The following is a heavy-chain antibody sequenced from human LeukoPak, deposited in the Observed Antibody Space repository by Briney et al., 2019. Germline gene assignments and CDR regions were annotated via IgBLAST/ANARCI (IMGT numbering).Heavy chain of an antibody. D-gene: IGHD3-22*01. Sequence: GGSLRLSCAASGFTFSSYAMSWVRQAPGKGLEWVSAISGSGGSTYYADSVRGRFTISRDNSKNTLYLQMNSLRAEDTAVYYCARKGRYDSSGRSYYFDYWGQGTLVTVSS. CDR2: ISGSGGST. J-gene: IGHJ4*02. CDR3: ARKGRYDSSGRSYYFDY. V-gene: IGHV3-23*01. CDR1: GFTFSSYA.